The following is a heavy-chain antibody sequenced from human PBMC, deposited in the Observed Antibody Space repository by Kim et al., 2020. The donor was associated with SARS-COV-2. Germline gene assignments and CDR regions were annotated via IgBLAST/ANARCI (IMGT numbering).Heavy chain of an antibody. Sequence: YYADSVKGRFTSSRDNSKNTLDLQMNSLRAEDTAVYYCARDSGSGSYNSWGQGTLVTVSS. J-gene: IGHJ5*02. CDR3: ARDSGSGSYNS. D-gene: IGHD3-10*01. V-gene: IGHV3-66*01.